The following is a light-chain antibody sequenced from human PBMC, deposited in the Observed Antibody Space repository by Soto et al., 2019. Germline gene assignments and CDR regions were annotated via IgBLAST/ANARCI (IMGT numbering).Light chain of an antibody. J-gene: IGKJ1*01. Sequence: EIVLTQSPGTLSLSPGEGVTLSCRASQSVSTSCLAWYQHKRGQAPRLLIYGASSRATGVPDRFSGSGSGTDFTLTISRLEPEDFAVYYCHQYGTSPRTFGQGTEVEIK. CDR1: QSVSTSC. V-gene: IGKV3-20*01. CDR2: GAS. CDR3: HQYGTSPRT.